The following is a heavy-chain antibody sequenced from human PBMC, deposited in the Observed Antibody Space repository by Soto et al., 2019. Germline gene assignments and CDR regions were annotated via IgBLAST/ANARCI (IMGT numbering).Heavy chain of an antibody. Sequence: GSLRLSSAASGFTLSGYAMDWVRQAPGKGLEYVSGISSNGVGTYYANSVQGRFTISRDNSKNTVYLQMGSLRPEDMAVYYCARRARPDFYYMDVWGKGTTVTVSS. CDR2: ISSNGVGT. V-gene: IGHV3-64*01. J-gene: IGHJ6*03. D-gene: IGHD6-6*01. CDR3: ARRARPDFYYMDV. CDR1: GFTLSGYA.